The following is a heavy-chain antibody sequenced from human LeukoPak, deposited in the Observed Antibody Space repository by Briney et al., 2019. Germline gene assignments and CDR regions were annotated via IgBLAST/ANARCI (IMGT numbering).Heavy chain of an antibody. CDR1: GGSISSYY. CDR3: ARHDFWSGYSDPYFDY. Sequence: SETLSLTCTVSGGSISSYYWSWLRQPPGKGLEWLGYIYYRGSTNYNPSLKSRVTISVDTSKNQFSLKLSSVTAADTAVYYCARHDFWSGYSDPYFDYWGQGTLVTVSS. V-gene: IGHV4-59*08. J-gene: IGHJ4*02. D-gene: IGHD3-3*01. CDR2: IYYRGST.